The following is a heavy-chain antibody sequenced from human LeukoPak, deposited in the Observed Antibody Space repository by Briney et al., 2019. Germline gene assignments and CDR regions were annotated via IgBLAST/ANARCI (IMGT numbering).Heavy chain of an antibody. Sequence: GGSLRLSCAASGFTFSNHAMHWVRQAPGEGLEWVAVISYDGSNKKYADSVKGRFTISRDNAKSTVYLQMNSLRTEDTAVYYCARVASSGIVGTTKGFDYWGQGTLVTVSS. D-gene: IGHD1-26*01. CDR2: ISYDGSNK. J-gene: IGHJ4*02. CDR3: ARVASSGIVGTTKGFDY. V-gene: IGHV3-30-3*01. CDR1: GFTFSNHA.